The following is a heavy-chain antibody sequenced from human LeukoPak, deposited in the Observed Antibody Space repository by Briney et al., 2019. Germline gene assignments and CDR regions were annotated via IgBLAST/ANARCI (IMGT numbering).Heavy chain of an antibody. V-gene: IGHV4-59*01. CDR3: ARVEGPNYGAPGDWFDP. D-gene: IGHD4-17*01. Sequence: SETLSLTCTVSGGSISNYYWSWIRRPPGKGLEWIGYIYYSGSTNYNPSLKSRVTISVDTSKNQFSLKLSSVTAADTAVYYCARVEGPNYGAPGDWFDPWGQGTLVTVSS. CDR1: GGSISNYY. CDR2: IYYSGST. J-gene: IGHJ5*02.